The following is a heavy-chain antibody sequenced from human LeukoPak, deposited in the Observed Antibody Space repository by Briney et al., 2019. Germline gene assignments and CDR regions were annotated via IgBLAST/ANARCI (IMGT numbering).Heavy chain of an antibody. CDR2: IYYSGST. D-gene: IGHD5-24*01. J-gene: IGHJ6*03. CDR1: GGSISSSSYY. CDR3: ASMDWLQSRYYMDV. V-gene: IGHV4-39*01. Sequence: SETLSLTCTVSGGSISSSSYYWGWIRQPPGKGQEWIGSIYYSGSTYYNPSLKSRVTISVDTSKNQFSLKLSSVTAADTAVYYCASMDWLQSRYYMDVWGKGTTVTISS.